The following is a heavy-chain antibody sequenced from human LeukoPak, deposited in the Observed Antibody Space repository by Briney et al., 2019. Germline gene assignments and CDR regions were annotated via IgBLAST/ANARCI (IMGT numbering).Heavy chain of an antibody. V-gene: IGHV4-34*01. D-gene: IGHD4-17*01. J-gene: IGHJ4*02. CDR1: GGSFSGYY. CDR3: ARGSDGDPSPFDY. CDR2: INHSGST. Sequence: SETLSLSCAVYGGSFSGYYWSCIRQPPGKGLEWIGEINHSGSTNYNPSLKSRVTISVDTSKNQFSLKLSSVTAADTAVYYCARGSDGDPSPFDYWGQGTLVTVSS.